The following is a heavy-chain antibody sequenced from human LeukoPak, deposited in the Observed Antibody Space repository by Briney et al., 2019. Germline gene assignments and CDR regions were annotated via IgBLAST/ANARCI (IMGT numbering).Heavy chain of an antibody. J-gene: IGHJ4*02. CDR1: GFTFSSYA. CDR2: ISNSGDRT. D-gene: IGHD1-26*01. CDR3: AKDFVPRGGSYFPGFDY. Sequence: GSLRLSCAASGFTFSSYAMSWVRQAPGKGLEWVSTISNSGDRTYYADSVKGRFTISRDNSKNTLYLQMNSLRTEDTAVYYCAKDFVPRGGSYFPGFDYWGQGTLVIVSS. V-gene: IGHV3-23*01.